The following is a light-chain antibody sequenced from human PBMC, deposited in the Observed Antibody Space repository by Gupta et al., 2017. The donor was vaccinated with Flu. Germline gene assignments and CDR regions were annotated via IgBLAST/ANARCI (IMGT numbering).Light chain of an antibody. CDR3: HQYYRTPPT. V-gene: IGKV4-1*01. CDR2: WAS. Sequence: DIVMTQSPDSLAVSLGARATINCKSSQSLLYKSNNENYLAWYQQKPRQPPKLLIYWASTRESGVPDRFSGSGSGTDFTLTISSLQAEDVAVYYCHQYYRTPPTFGGGTKVEIK. J-gene: IGKJ4*01. CDR1: QSLLYKSNNENY.